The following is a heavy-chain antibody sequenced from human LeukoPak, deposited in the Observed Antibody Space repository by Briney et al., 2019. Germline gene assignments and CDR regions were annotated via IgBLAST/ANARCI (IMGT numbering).Heavy chain of an antibody. Sequence: PGGSLRLSCAASGFTFSSYWMHWVRQAPGKGLVWVSRINSDGSSTGYAASVKDRFTISRDKSKDTLYLQMNSLRAEDTAVYYCAKAITLVRGVIIGADYWGQGTLVTVS. J-gene: IGHJ4*02. CDR2: INSDGSST. D-gene: IGHD3-10*01. CDR1: GFTFSSYW. CDR3: AKAITLVRGVIIGADY. V-gene: IGHV3-74*01.